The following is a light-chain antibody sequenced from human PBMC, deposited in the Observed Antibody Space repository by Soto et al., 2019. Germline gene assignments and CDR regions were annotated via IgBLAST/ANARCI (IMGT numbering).Light chain of an antibody. CDR1: SSDVGGYNY. CDR3: SSYAGSNHYF. Sequence: QSALTQPPSASGSPGQSVTISCTGTSSDVGGYNYVSWYQQHPGKAPKLMIYEVSKRPSGVPDRFSGSKSGNTASLTVSGLQAEDEADYYCSSYAGSNHYFFGTGTKLTVL. J-gene: IGLJ1*01. V-gene: IGLV2-8*01. CDR2: EVS.